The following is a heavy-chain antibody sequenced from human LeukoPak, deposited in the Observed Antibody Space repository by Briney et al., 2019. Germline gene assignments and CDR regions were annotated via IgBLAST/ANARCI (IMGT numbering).Heavy chain of an antibody. CDR1: GGSFSGYY. V-gene: IGHV4-34*01. D-gene: IGHD6-6*01. J-gene: IGHJ4*02. Sequence: KPSETLSLTCAVYGGSFSGYYWSWIRQPPGKGLEWIGEINHSGSTNYNPSLKSRVTISVGTSKNQFSLKLSSVTAADTAVYYCARGLEARDFDYWGQGTLVTVSS. CDR2: INHSGST. CDR3: ARGLEARDFDY.